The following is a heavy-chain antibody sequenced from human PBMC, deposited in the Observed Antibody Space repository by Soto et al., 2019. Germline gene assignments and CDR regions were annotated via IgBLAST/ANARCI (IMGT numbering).Heavy chain of an antibody. V-gene: IGHV3-74*01. Sequence: EVQLVESGGGLVQPGGSLRLSCEASGFTFSTFWMHWVRQAPGKGLAWVSRINSDGSSTKYADSVKGRVTISRDNAKTTVYLQLNSLRPEDTAVYYCARDLEYWGQGTLVTVSS. CDR2: INSDGSST. CDR1: GFTFSTFW. CDR3: ARDLEY. J-gene: IGHJ4*02.